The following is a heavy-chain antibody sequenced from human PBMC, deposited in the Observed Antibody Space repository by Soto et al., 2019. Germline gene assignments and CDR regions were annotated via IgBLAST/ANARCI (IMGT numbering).Heavy chain of an antibody. CDR3: ARGLLLWFGELLESGNWFDP. V-gene: IGHV3-23*01. CDR2: ISGSGGST. Sequence: GGSLRLSCAASGFTFSSYAMSWVRQAPGKGLEWVSAISGSGGSTYYADSVKGRFTVSRDNSKNTLYLQMNSLRAEDTAVYYCARGLLLWFGELLESGNWFDPWGQGTPVTVSS. J-gene: IGHJ5*02. CDR1: GFTFSSYA. D-gene: IGHD3-10*01.